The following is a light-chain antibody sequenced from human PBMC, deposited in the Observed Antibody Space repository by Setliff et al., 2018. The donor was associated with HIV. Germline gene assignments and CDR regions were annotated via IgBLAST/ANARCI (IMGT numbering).Light chain of an antibody. CDR2: DVS. Sequence: QSVLTQPASVSGSPGQSITISCIGTSSDVGGYDFVSWYQQRPGKAPKLIIFDVSERPSGVSHRFSGSNSGNTASLTISGLQTEDEADYFCASYRSPATYVFGIGTKVTVL. CDR1: SSDVGGYDF. J-gene: IGLJ1*01. V-gene: IGLV2-14*03. CDR3: ASYRSPATYV.